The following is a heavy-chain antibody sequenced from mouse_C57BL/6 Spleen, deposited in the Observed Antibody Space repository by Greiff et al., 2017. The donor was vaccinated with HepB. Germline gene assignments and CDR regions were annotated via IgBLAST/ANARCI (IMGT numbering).Heavy chain of an antibody. Sequence: QVQLQQPGAELVKPGASVKLSCKASGYTFTSYWMQWVKQRPGQGLEWIGEIDPSDSYTNYNQKFKGKATLTVDTASSTAYMQLSSLTSEDSAVYYCARRGHAGSDYFDYWGQGTTLTVSS. CDR1: GYTFTSYW. CDR2: IDPSDSYT. CDR3: ARRGHAGSDYFDY. J-gene: IGHJ2*01. V-gene: IGHV1-50*01.